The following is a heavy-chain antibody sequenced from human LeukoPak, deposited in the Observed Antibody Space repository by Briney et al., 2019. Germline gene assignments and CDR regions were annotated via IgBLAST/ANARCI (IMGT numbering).Heavy chain of an antibody. Sequence: PSETLSLTCAVYGGSFSDYYWSWIRQPPGKGLEWIGYIYHSGSTYYNPSLKSRVTISVDRSKNQFSLKLSSVTAADTAVYYCARDSVLEWPWNAFDIWGQGTMVTVSS. D-gene: IGHD3-3*01. CDR3: ARDSVLEWPWNAFDI. J-gene: IGHJ3*02. CDR1: GGSFSDYY. V-gene: IGHV4-34*01. CDR2: IYHSGST.